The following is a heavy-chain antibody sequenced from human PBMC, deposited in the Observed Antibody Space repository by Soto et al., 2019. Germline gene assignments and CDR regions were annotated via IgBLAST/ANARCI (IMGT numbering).Heavy chain of an antibody. CDR3: VREKLVHNWFDA. D-gene: IGHD6-13*01. CDR1: GGSISSYY. J-gene: IGHJ5*02. CDR2: IYYSGST. Sequence: QVQLQESGPGLVKPSETLSLTCTVSGGSISSYYWSWIRQPPGKGLEWIGYIYYSGSTNYNPSLKSRVTISVDTSKNQFSLKLSSVTAADTAVYYCVREKLVHNWFDAWGQGTLVTVSS. V-gene: IGHV4-59*01.